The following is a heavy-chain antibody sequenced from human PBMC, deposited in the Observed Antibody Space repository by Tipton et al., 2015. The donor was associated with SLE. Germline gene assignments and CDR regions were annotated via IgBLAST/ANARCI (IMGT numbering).Heavy chain of an antibody. D-gene: IGHD2/OR15-2a*01. CDR2: LDESGNT. V-gene: IGHV4-34*01. J-gene: IGHJ6*03. CDR3: ARVKYLAFYYYMDV. CDR1: GGSLNDHY. Sequence: TLSLTCTVSGGSLNDHYWTWIRQPPGQGLEWIGELDESGNTNYNPSLKSRVTLSVDTSKKQFSLELTSVTAADTAVFFCARVKYLAFYYYMDVWGKGTTVTVSS.